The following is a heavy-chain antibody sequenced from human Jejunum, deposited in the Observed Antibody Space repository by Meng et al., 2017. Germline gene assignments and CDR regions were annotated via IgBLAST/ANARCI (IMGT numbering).Heavy chain of an antibody. V-gene: IGHV4-34*01. CDR1: GXXXSXHX. CDR2: IHPSGRT. CDR3: ARGDDWAKSGNF. D-gene: IGHD3-9*01. J-gene: IGHJ4*02. Sequence: LLKXSATXXPTCAFYGXXXSXHXXTWIRQPXGKGLEWIGEIHPSGRTYYSPSLQSRVTITLDTSKNQFSLTLNSVTAADTAVYYCARGDDWAKSGNFWGQGTLVTVSS.